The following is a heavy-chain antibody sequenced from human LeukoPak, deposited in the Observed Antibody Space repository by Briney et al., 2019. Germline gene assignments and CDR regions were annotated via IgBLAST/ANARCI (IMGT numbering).Heavy chain of an antibody. V-gene: IGHV4-59*12. Sequence: SETLSLTCTVSGGSISSYYWSWIRQPPGKGLEWIGYIYYSGSTNYNPSLKSRVTISVDTSKNQFSLKLSSVTAADTAVYYCARDLNSNYYDSSGLIDYWGQGTLVTVSS. CDR1: GGSISSYY. D-gene: IGHD3-22*01. J-gene: IGHJ4*02. CDR2: IYYSGST. CDR3: ARDLNSNYYDSSGLIDY.